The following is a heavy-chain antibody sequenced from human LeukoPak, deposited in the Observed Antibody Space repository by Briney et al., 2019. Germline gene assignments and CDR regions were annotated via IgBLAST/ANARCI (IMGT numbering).Heavy chain of an antibody. CDR2: IRIDGSDK. D-gene: IGHD5-18*01. CDR3: AKDRGYSLCVFDI. J-gene: IGHJ3*02. V-gene: IGHV3-30*02. CDR1: GFSFSNYG. Sequence: PGGSLRLSCAATGFSFSNYGMHWVRQAPGKGLEWVAFIRIDGSDKYHADSVKGRFTFSRDNPKNTLYLQMNSLRAEDTAVYYCAKDRGYSLCVFDIWGQGTMVTVSS.